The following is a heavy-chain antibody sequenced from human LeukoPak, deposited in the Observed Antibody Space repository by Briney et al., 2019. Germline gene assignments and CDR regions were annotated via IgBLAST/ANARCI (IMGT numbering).Heavy chain of an antibody. D-gene: IGHD5-24*01. J-gene: IGHJ4*03. CDR1: GGSFSRYY. Sequence: PSETLSLTCAVYGGSFSRYYWSWIRQSPGKGLEWIAEIDHRGDTNYNPSVKSRVTISVDTPKNQFSLKVRSLSAADTAVYYCARGATISETGYFDFWGRGTLVTVSS. CDR3: ARGATISETGYFDF. CDR2: IDHRGDT. V-gene: IGHV4-34*01.